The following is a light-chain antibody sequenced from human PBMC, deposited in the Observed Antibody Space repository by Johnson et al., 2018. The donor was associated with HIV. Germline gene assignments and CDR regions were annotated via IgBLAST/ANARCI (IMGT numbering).Light chain of an antibody. CDR1: SSNIGNNY. J-gene: IGLJ1*01. Sequence: QSVLTQPPSVSAAPGQKVTISCSGSSSNIGNNYVSWYQQLPGTAPKLLIYENNKLPSGIPDRFSGSKSGTSATLGITGLQTGDEADYYSGTWDSSLSAYVFGTGTKVTVL. V-gene: IGLV1-51*02. CDR3: GTWDSSLSAYV. CDR2: ENN.